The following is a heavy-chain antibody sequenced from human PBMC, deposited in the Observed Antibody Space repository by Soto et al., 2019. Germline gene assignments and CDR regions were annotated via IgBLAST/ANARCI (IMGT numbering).Heavy chain of an antibody. D-gene: IGHD2-21*02. Sequence: ASVKVSCKASGYTFTSYYMHWVRQAPGQGLEWMAMINTSGGRTKYAQMFQGRVTLTRDTSTGTVDMELSSLTSEDTAIYYCARGPSCGGDCYVFDYWGQGTQVTVSS. V-gene: IGHV1-46*01. CDR3: ARGPSCGGDCYVFDY. CDR1: GYTFTSYY. J-gene: IGHJ4*02. CDR2: INTSGGRT.